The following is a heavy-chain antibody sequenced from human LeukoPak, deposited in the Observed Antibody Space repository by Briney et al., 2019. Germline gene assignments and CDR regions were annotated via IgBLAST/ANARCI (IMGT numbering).Heavy chain of an antibody. D-gene: IGHD6-13*01. CDR1: GFTFSSYG. CDR3: ARDRRRYSSSWDCFDY. V-gene: IGHV3-33*08. Sequence: GGSLRLSCAASGFTFSSYGMHWVRQAPGKGLEWVAVIWYDGSNKYYADSVKGRFTISRDNSKNTLYLQMNSLGAEDTAVYYCARDRRRYSSSWDCFDYWGQGTLVTVSS. CDR2: IWYDGSNK. J-gene: IGHJ4*02.